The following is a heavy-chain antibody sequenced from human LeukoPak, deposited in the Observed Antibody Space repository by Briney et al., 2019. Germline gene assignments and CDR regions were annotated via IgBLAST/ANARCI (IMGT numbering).Heavy chain of an antibody. D-gene: IGHD5-18*01. V-gene: IGHV3-30*18. CDR1: GFTFSSYG. J-gene: IGHJ4*02. Sequence: GGSLRLSCAASGFTFSSYGMHWVRQAPGKGLEWVAVISYDGSNKYYADSVKGRFTISRDNSKNAPYLQMNSLRAEDTAVYYCAKGGGYSYGPSAPIDYWGQGTLVTVSS. CDR2: ISYDGSNK. CDR3: AKGGGYSYGPSAPIDY.